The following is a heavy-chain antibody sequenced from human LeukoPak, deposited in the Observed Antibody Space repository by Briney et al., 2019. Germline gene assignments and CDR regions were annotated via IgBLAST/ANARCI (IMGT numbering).Heavy chain of an antibody. Sequence: SETLSLTCTVSGGSISSYYWSWIRQPPGKGLEWIGHIYYSGSTNYNPSLKSRVTISVDTSKNQFSLKLSSVTAADTAVYYCARARNIAAAGTYAFDIWGQGTMVTVSS. CDR3: ARARNIAAAGTYAFDI. J-gene: IGHJ3*02. V-gene: IGHV4-59*01. CDR1: GGSISSYY. D-gene: IGHD6-13*01. CDR2: IYYSGST.